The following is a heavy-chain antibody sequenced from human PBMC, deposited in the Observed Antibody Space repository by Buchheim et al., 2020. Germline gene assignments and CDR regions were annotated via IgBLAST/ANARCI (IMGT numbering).Heavy chain of an antibody. D-gene: IGHD6-13*01. Sequence: VQLLESGGDLVQPGGSLRLSCAASGFIFRNYGMTWVRQTPGKGLEWVSGITNSGGTTYYADSVKGRFTISRDNSKNTLYLQMNSLSADDTAVYYCAKDAGIAAAGRGFDPWGQGTL. CDR1: GFIFRNYG. CDR2: ITNSGGTT. J-gene: IGHJ5*02. V-gene: IGHV3-23*01. CDR3: AKDAGIAAAGRGFDP.